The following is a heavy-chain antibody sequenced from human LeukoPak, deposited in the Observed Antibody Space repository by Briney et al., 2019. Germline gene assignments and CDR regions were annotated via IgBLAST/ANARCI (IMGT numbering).Heavy chain of an antibody. CDR1: GGTSSSYA. CDR2: IIPIFGTA. V-gene: IGHV1-69*13. D-gene: IGHD3-10*01. CDR3: ASLLWFGELLDSYYFDY. Sequence: ASVKVSCKASGGTSSSYAISWVRQAPGQGLEWMGGIIPIFGTANYAQKFQGRVTITADESTSTAYMELSSLRSEDTAVYYCASLLWFGELLDSYYFDYWGQGTLVTVSS. J-gene: IGHJ4*02.